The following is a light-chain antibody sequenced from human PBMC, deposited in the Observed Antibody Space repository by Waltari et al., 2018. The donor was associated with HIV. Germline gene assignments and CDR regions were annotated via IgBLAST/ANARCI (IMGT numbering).Light chain of an antibody. V-gene: IGLV3-25*03. CDR3: QSADSSGTYPVV. J-gene: IGLJ2*01. CDR1: ALPKSY. CDR2: KDS. Sequence: SYELTQLPSASVSPGQTARLTCSGAALPKSYAYSYKQKPGQAPVVVIYKDSERPSGIPERFSGSSSGKTVTLTISGVQAEDEADYYCQSADSSGTYPVVFGGGTKLTVL.